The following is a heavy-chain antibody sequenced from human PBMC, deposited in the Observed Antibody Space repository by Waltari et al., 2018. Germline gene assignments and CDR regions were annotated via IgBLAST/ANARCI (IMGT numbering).Heavy chain of an antibody. Sequence: EVQLVESGGGLVKPGGSLRLSCAASGFTFSSYSMNWVRQAPGKGLEWVSSISSSSSYIYYADSVKGRFTSSRDNAKNSLYLQMNSLRAEDTAVYYCARFYDYVWGSYRPATYFDYWGQGTLVTVSS. CDR2: ISSSSSYI. CDR3: ARFYDYVWGSYRPATYFDY. CDR1: GFTFSSYS. D-gene: IGHD3-16*02. V-gene: IGHV3-21*01. J-gene: IGHJ4*02.